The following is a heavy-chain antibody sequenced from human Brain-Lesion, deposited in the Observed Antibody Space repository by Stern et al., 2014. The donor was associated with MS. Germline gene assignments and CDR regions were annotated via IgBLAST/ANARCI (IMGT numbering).Heavy chain of an antibody. CDR1: GGSISSGNYY. CDR2: IYSSGST. V-gene: IGHV4-61*02. CDR3: ARGNYDVLTDNGGHGFDI. J-gene: IGHJ3*02. Sequence: QLQLQESGPGLVKPSQTLSLTCTVSGGSISSGNYYWSWIRQPAGEGLEWIGRIYSSGSTQYNPPLKSPVTITADTSPNQFAPTLSSVTAADTAVYYCARGNYDVLTDNGGHGFDIWGQGTMVTVSS. D-gene: IGHD3-9*01.